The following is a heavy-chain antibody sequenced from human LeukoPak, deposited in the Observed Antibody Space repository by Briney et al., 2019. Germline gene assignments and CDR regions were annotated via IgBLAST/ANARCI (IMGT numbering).Heavy chain of an antibody. CDR1: GFTFSSYW. V-gene: IGHV3-74*01. CDR3: ARAGIAVAGPRSYYYYMDV. CDR2: INTDGSST. J-gene: IGHJ6*03. D-gene: IGHD6-19*01. Sequence: GGSLRLSCAASGFTFSSYWMHWVRQAPGKGLVWVSRINTDGSSTSYADSVKGRFTISRDNAKNTLYLQMNSLRAEDTAVYYCARAGIAVAGPRSYYYYMDVWGKGTTVTVSS.